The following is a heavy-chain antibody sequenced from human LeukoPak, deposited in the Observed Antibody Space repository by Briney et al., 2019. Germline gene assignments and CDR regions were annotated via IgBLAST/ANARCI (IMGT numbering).Heavy chain of an antibody. CDR1: GGSIINYY. D-gene: IGHD1-26*01. Sequence: PSETLSLTCTVSGGSIINYYWSWIRQPPGKGLEWIGYIHYTGSTNYNPSLKSRVTISVDTSKNQFSLKLNSVTAADTAVYYCARQEGGIVGPYWGQGTLVTVSS. J-gene: IGHJ4*02. CDR3: ARQEGGIVGPY. V-gene: IGHV4-59*08. CDR2: IHYTGST.